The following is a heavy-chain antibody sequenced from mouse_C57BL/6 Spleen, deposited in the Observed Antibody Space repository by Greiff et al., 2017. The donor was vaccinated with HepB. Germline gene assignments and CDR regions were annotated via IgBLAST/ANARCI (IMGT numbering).Heavy chain of an antibody. CDR3: ARGDYGSREIRNFDY. J-gene: IGHJ2*01. Sequence: QVQLKESGAELVRPGTSVKVSCKASGYAFTNYLIEWVKQRPGQGLEWIGVINPGSGGTNYNEKFNGKATLTADKSSSTAYMQLSSLTSEDSAVYFCARGDYGSREIRNFDYWGQGTTLTVSS. D-gene: IGHD1-1*01. CDR1: GYAFTNYL. CDR2: INPGSGGT. V-gene: IGHV1-54*01.